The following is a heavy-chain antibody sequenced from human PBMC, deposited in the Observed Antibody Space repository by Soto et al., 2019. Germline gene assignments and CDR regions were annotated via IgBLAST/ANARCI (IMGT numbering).Heavy chain of an antibody. D-gene: IGHD6-19*01. Sequence: EVQLVESGGGLVQPGGSLRLSCAASGFTFSSYAMHWVRQATGKGLEWVSAIGTAGDTYYPGSVKGRFTISRENAKNSLYLQMNSLRAEDTAVYYCARSYSSGWYGFDYWGQGTLVTVSS. V-gene: IGHV3-13*01. CDR3: ARSYSSGWYGFDY. CDR2: IGTAGDT. J-gene: IGHJ4*02. CDR1: GFTFSSYA.